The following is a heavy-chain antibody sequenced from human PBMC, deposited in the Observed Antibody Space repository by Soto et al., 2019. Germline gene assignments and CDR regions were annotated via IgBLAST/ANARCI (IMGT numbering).Heavy chain of an antibody. CDR2: FDPEDGET. Sequence: ASVKVSCKVSGYTLTELSMHWVRQAPGKGLEWMGGFDPEDGETIYAQKFQGRVTMTGDTSTDTAYMELSSLRSEDTAVYYCATTVAATVRNYYYYYMDVWGKGTTVTVSS. V-gene: IGHV1-24*01. D-gene: IGHD2-15*01. J-gene: IGHJ6*03. CDR1: GYTLTELS. CDR3: ATTVAATVRNYYYYYMDV.